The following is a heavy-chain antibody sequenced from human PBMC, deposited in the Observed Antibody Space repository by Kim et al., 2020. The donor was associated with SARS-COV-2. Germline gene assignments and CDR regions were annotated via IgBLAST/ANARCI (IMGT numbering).Heavy chain of an antibody. CDR2: IIPILGIA. V-gene: IGHV1-69*02. Sequence: SVKVSCKASGGTFSSYTISWVRQAPGQGLEWMGRIIPILGIANHAQKFQGRVTITADKSTSTAYMELSSLRSEDTAVYYCARGLEMTTVTTVYNWFDPWGQGTLVTVSS. CDR1: GGTFSSYT. D-gene: IGHD4-17*01. J-gene: IGHJ5*02. CDR3: ARGLEMTTVTTVYNWFDP.